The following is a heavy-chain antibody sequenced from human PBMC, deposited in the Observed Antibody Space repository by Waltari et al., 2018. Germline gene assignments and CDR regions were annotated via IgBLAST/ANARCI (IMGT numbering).Heavy chain of an antibody. CDR2: IYYNGSN. J-gene: IGHJ6*02. CDR1: GGSISSYS. V-gene: IGHV4-59*01. Sequence: QVQLQESGPGLVKPSETLSLTCTVSGGSISSYSWSWIRQPPGKGLEWIGDIYYNGSNNYNHALQSRVTISVDTSKNQVSLKLSSVTAADTAVDDCAGATNQYGMDVWGQGTTVTVSS. CDR3: AGATNQYGMDV.